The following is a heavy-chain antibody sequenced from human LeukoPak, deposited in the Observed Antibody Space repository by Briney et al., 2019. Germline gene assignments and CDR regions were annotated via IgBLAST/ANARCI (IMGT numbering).Heavy chain of an antibody. V-gene: IGHV3-48*04. J-gene: IGHJ5*02. Sequence: PGGSLRLSCAASGFTFSSYSMSWIRQAPGKGLEWVSYISSSGSTIYYADSVKGRFTISRDNAKNSLYLQMNSLRAEDTAVYYCARDLIGYCSSTSCYPYNWFDPWGQGTLVTVSS. CDR1: GFTFSSYS. CDR2: ISSSGSTI. CDR3: ARDLIGYCSSTSCYPYNWFDP. D-gene: IGHD2-2*01.